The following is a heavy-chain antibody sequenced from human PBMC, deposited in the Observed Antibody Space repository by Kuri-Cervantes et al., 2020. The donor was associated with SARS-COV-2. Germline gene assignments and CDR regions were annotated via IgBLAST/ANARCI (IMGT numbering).Heavy chain of an antibody. J-gene: IGHJ4*02. CDR3: AKVQVAYCGGDCSYLDY. D-gene: IGHD2-21*01. Sequence: GEFLKISCAASGFTFSSYSMNWVRQAPGKGLEWVSSISSSSSYIYYADSVKGRFTISRDNAKNSLYLQMSSLRAEDTAVYYCAKVQVAYCGGDCSYLDYWGQGTLVTVSS. CDR1: GFTFSSYS. V-gene: IGHV3-21*01. CDR2: ISSSSSYI.